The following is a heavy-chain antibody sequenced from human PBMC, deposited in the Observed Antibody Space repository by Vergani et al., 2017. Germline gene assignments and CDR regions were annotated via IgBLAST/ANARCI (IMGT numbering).Heavy chain of an antibody. CDR1: GFTFSDYY. Sequence: QVQLVESGGGLVKPGGSLRLSCAASGFTFSDYYMSWLRQAPGKGLDWVSYISSGGGTIFSADSVKGRFTISRDNAKNSLYLQMNSLRAEDTAVYYCARVGYSWNRPGDVWGKGTTVTVSS. D-gene: IGHD1-20*01. CDR2: ISSGGGTI. J-gene: IGHJ6*04. CDR3: ARVGYSWNRPGDV. V-gene: IGHV3-11*01.